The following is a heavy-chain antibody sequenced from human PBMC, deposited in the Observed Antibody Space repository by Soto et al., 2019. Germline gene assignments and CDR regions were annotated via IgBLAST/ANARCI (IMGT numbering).Heavy chain of an antibody. CDR1: RYTFISYD. J-gene: IGHJ6*02. Sequence: GASVKVSCKTSRYTFISYDINWVRQATGQGLEWMGWMNPNSANTGYAQNLQGRVTMTTDTSISTAYMELRSLRSDDTAVYYCARDRANVLRFLEWPTYGMDVWGQGTTVTVS. D-gene: IGHD3-3*01. CDR2: MNPNSANT. CDR3: ARDRANVLRFLEWPTYGMDV. V-gene: IGHV1-8*01.